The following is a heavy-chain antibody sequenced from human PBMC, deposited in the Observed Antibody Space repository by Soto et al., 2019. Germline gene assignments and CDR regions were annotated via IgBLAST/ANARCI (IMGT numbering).Heavy chain of an antibody. CDR2: ISGSGGST. D-gene: IGHD1-20*01. J-gene: IGHJ3*02. Sequence: GSRRLSGAASGFTCSGYAMSSVLQTQGTGLEWVSAISGSGGSTYYADSVKGRFTISRDNSKNTLYLQMNSLRAEDTAVYYCAKDTPTRYNWNDPNAFDIWGQGTMVTVSS. V-gene: IGHV3-23*01. CDR3: AKDTPTRYNWNDPNAFDI. CDR1: GFTCSGYA.